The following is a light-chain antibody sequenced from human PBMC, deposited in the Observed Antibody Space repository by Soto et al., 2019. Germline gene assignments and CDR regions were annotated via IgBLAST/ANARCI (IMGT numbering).Light chain of an antibody. CDR2: AVN. CDR1: SSDVGGYNF. CDR3: SSYTVSTTLVL. J-gene: IGLJ3*02. V-gene: IGLV2-14*01. Sequence: QSALTQPASVSGSPGQSITISCTGTSSDVGGYNFVSWYQQHPGKPPKLIIYAVNNRPLGVSDRFSASKSGNTASLTISGLQAEDEADYYCSSYTVSTTLVLFGGGTKLTVL.